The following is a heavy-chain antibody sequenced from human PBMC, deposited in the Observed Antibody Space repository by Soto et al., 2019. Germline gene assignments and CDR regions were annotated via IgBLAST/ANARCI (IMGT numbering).Heavy chain of an antibody. V-gene: IGHV4-4*07. CDR1: GGSISGYY. CDR3: AREGGDGYNEDAFDI. J-gene: IGHJ3*02. Sequence: PSETLSLTCTVSGGSISGYYWSWIRQPAGKGLEWIGRIYTSGSTNYNPSLKSRVTMSVDTSKNQFSLKLSSVTAADTAVYYCAREGGDGYNEDAFDIWGQGTMVTVSS. CDR2: IYTSGST. D-gene: IGHD5-12*01.